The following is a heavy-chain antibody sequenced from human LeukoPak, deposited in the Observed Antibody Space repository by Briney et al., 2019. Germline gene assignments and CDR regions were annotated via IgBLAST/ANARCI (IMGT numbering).Heavy chain of an antibody. D-gene: IGHD3-16*02. J-gene: IGHJ4*02. CDR3: ARDGGRMITFGGVIGY. V-gene: IGHV3-7*01. CDR1: GFTFSSYW. CDR2: IKQDGSEK. Sequence: GGSLRLSCAASGFTFSSYWMSWVRQAPGKGLEWVANIKQDGSEKYYVDSVKGRFTISRDNAKNSLYLQMNSLRAEDTAVYYCARDGGRMITFGGVIGYWGQGTLVTVSS.